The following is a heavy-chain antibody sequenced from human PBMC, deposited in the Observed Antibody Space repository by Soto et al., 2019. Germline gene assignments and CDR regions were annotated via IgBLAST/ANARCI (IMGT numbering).Heavy chain of an antibody. D-gene: IGHD3-10*01. CDR3: ARAPLLWFGELLLYFDY. Sequence: LRLSCAASGFTFSSYAMHWVRQAPGKGLEWVAVISYDGSNKYYADSVKGRFTISRDNSKNTLYLQMNSLRAEDTAVYYCARAPLLWFGELLLYFDYWGQGTLVTVSS. V-gene: IGHV3-30-3*01. J-gene: IGHJ4*02. CDR1: GFTFSSYA. CDR2: ISYDGSNK.